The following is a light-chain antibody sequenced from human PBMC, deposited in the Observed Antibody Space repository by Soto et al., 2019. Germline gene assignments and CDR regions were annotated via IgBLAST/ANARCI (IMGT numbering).Light chain of an antibody. V-gene: IGKV3-15*01. CDR1: QTVSSN. CDR3: QQYNDWPRGFT. Sequence: EIVMTQSPATLSVSPGDIATLSCRASQTVSSNLAWYQQKSGQAPRLLIYGSSTRATGIPARFSGSGSGTEFTLTINSLQSEDSAVYYCQQYNDWPRGFTFGPGTKVDLK. CDR2: GSS. J-gene: IGKJ3*01.